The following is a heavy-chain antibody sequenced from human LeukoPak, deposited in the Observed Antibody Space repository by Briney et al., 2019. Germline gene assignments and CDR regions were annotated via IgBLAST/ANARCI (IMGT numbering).Heavy chain of an antibody. CDR3: AKGGYCSSTSCYVRDFDY. CDR1: GFTFSTYA. D-gene: IGHD2-2*01. CDR2: ISGGGGST. V-gene: IGHV3-23*01. J-gene: IGHJ4*02. Sequence: GGSLRLSCAASGFTFSTYAMSWLRQAPGKGLEWVSAISGGGGSTYYTDSVKGRFTISRANSKNTLYLQMNSLRAEDTAVYYWAKGGYCSSTSCYVRDFDYWGQGTLVTVSS.